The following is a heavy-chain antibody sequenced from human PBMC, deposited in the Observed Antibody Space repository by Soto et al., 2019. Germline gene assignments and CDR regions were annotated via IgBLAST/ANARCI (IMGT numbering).Heavy chain of an antibody. CDR3: ARRGGYDRADFDY. Sequence: PSETLSLSCTVSGGSISSSSYYWGWIRQPPGKGLEWIGSIYYSGSTYYNPSLKSRVTISVDTSKNQFSLKLSSVTAADTAVYYCARRGGYDRADFDYWGQGTLVTVSS. J-gene: IGHJ4*02. D-gene: IGHD5-12*01. CDR2: IYYSGST. V-gene: IGHV4-39*01. CDR1: GGSISSSSYY.